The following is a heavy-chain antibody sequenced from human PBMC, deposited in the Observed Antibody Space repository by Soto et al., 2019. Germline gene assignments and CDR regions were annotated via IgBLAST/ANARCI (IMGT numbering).Heavy chain of an antibody. CDR2: IYPGNSDT. J-gene: IGHJ3*02. CDR3: ATRLGHGLGVGSFDI. Sequence: EVQLVQSGAEVKKPGESLKISCKGSGYRFTNSWIGWVRQMSGKGLEWMGIIYPGNSDTRSSPSFRGQVTISADKSISTAYLQWSSLKASDTAMYYCATRLGHGLGVGSFDIWGQGTMVTVSS. CDR1: GYRFTNSW. D-gene: IGHD3-10*01. V-gene: IGHV5-51*01.